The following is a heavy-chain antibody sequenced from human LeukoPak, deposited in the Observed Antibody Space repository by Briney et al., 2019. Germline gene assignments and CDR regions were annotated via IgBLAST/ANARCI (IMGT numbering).Heavy chain of an antibody. CDR1: GFTFSSYA. CDR2: ISGSGGST. Sequence: GGSLRLSCAASGFTFSSYAMSWVRQAPGKGLEWVSAISGSGGSTYYADSVKGRFTISRDNSKNTLYLQMNSLSAEDTAVYYCAKLLEWLQYGMDVWGQGTTVTVSS. D-gene: IGHD3-3*01. V-gene: IGHV3-23*01. CDR3: AKLLEWLQYGMDV. J-gene: IGHJ6*02.